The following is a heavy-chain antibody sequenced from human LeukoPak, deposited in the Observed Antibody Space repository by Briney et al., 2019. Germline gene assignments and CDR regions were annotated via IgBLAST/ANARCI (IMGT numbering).Heavy chain of an antibody. J-gene: IGHJ6*02. V-gene: IGHV3-33*01. CDR2: IWYDGSNK. Sequence: GGSLRLSCAASGFTFSSYGMHWVRQAPGKGLEWVAVIWYDGSNKYYADSVKGRFTISRDNSKNTLYLQMNSLRAEDTAVYYCARGGDCSSTSCHYYYYGMDVWGQGTTVTVSS. D-gene: IGHD2-2*01. CDR3: ARGGDCSSTSCHYYYYGMDV. CDR1: GFTFSSYG.